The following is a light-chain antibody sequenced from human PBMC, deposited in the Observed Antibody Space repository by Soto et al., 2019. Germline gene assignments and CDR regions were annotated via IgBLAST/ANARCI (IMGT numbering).Light chain of an antibody. Sequence: NFMLTQPHSVSESPGKTATISCTRSSGSIASNYVQWYQQRPGSAPTTVIYEDNQRPSGVPDRFSGSIDSSSNSASLTISGLKTEDEADYYCQSYDSSNLAVFGGGTQLTVL. V-gene: IGLV6-57*03. J-gene: IGLJ7*01. CDR1: SGSIASNY. CDR3: QSYDSSNLAV. CDR2: EDN.